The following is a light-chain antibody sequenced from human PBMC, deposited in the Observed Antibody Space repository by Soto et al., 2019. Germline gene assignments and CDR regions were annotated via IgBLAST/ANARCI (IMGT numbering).Light chain of an antibody. CDR2: SNN. CDR3: AAWDDSLNGPV. Sequence: QSALTQPPSASCTPGQRVTISCSGSSSNIGSNTVNWYQHLPGTAPKLLIYSNNQRPSGVPDRFSGSKSGTSASLAISGLQSEDEADYYCAAWDDSLNGPVFGGGTKVTVL. J-gene: IGLJ3*02. V-gene: IGLV1-44*01. CDR1: SSNIGSNT.